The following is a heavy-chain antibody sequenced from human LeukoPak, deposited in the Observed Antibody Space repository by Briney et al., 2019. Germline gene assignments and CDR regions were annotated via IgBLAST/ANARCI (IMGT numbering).Heavy chain of an antibody. J-gene: IGHJ4*02. V-gene: IGHV3-30*03. D-gene: IGHD2-2*02. CDR1: GFTFSSYG. CDR2: MSNDGSNK. Sequence: GRSLRLSCAASGFTFSSYGMHWVRQAPGKGLEWVAAMSNDGSNKNYADSVKGRFTISRDNSKNTLYLQMNSLRVEDTAVYYCAMGMRGTNCFTPDYWGQGTLVTVSS. CDR3: AMGMRGTNCFTPDY.